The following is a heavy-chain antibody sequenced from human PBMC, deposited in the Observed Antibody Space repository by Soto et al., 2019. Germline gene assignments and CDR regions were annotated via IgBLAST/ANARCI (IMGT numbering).Heavy chain of an antibody. CDR1: GGSISSYY. V-gene: IGHV4-59*01. CDR3: ARGGSGDYATPDP. J-gene: IGHJ5*02. CDR2: IYYSGST. D-gene: IGHD4-17*01. Sequence: QVQLQESGPGLVKPSETLSLTCTVSGGSISSYYWSWIRQPPGKGLEWIGYIYYSGSTNYNPSLKSRVTISVDTSKNQFSLKLSSVTAADTAVYYCARGGSGDYATPDPWGQGTLVTVSS.